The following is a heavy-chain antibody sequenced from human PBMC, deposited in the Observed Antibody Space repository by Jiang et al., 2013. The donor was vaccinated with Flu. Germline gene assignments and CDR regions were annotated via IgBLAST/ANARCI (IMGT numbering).Heavy chain of an antibody. CDR1: GGTFSTYV. J-gene: IGHJ6*02. V-gene: IGHV1-69*06. CDR2: SALFLGTR. D-gene: IGHD3-3*01. Sequence: VKVSCKASGGTFSTYVFNWGAAGPLDKGLSGWEGSALFLGTRNYAQKFQGRVTITADRSTNIVYMELSSLRSEDTAVYYCAKGGDIKGLPATVSFFYYGMDAWGQGTTVTVSS. CDR3: AKGGDIKGLPATVSFFYYGMDA.